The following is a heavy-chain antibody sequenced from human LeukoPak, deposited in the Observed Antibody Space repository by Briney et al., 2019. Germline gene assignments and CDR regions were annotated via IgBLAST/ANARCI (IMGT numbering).Heavy chain of an antibody. CDR1: GFTFSSYS. CDR3: ASDGYYDSSGYSSHNFDY. J-gene: IGHJ4*02. D-gene: IGHD3-22*01. CDR2: ISSSSSTI. V-gene: IGHV3-48*01. Sequence: GGSLRLSCAASGFTFSSYSMNWVRQAPGKGLEWVSYISSSSSTIYYADSVKGRFTISRDNAKNSLYLQMNSPRAEDTAVYYCASDGYYDSSGYSSHNFDYWGQGTLVTVSS.